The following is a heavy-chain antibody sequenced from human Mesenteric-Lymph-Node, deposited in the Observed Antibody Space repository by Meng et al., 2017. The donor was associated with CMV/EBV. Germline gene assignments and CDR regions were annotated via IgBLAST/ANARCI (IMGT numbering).Heavy chain of an antibody. J-gene: IGHJ4*02. D-gene: IGHD2-21*01. CDR1: GFTFTSYA. CDR3: ARVGVIAFDY. V-gene: IGHV3-21*01. Sequence: GESLKISCAASGFTFTSYAMTWVRQAPGKGLEWVSSISSSSYIYYADSVKGRFTISRDNAKNSLYLQMNSLRAKDTAVYYCARVGVIAFDYWGQGTLVTVSS. CDR2: ISSSSYI.